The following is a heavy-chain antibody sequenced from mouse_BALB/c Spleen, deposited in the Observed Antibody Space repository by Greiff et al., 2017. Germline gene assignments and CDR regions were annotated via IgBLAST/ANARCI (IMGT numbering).Heavy chain of an antibody. D-gene: IGHD1-1*01. V-gene: IGHV1-5*01. CDR2: IYPGNSDT. Sequence: VQLQQSGTVLARPGASVKMSCKASGYSFTSYWMHWVKQRPGQGLEWIGAIYPGNSDTSYNQKFKGKAKLTAVTSASTAYMELSSLTNEDSAVYYCTRRAPYGLYAMDYWGQGTSVTVSS. CDR3: TRRAPYGLYAMDY. CDR1: GYSFTSYW. J-gene: IGHJ4*01.